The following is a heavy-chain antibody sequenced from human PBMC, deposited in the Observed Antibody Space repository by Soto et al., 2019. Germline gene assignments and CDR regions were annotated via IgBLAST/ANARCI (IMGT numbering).Heavy chain of an antibody. Sequence: QVQLHQSGPGLVKPSQTLSLTCAISGDSVSRTSVAWNWIRQSPSRGLEWLGRTYYRSKWTSDYAVSVRGRITIKPDTSKSQFSLQLNSVNPEDTAVYYCVRGQFSAFDCWGQGNRVIVSS. V-gene: IGHV6-1*01. J-gene: IGHJ4*02. CDR2: TYYRSKWTS. CDR3: VRGQFSAFDC. CDR1: GDSVSRTSVA.